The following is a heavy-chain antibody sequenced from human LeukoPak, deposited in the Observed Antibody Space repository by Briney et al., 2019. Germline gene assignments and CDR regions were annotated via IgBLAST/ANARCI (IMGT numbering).Heavy chain of an antibody. D-gene: IGHD6-13*01. J-gene: IGHJ4*02. Sequence: GGSLRLSCAASGFTFSSYWMTWVRQAPGKGLEWVANIKYDGSEKDFMDSVKGRFTISRDHAKNSLYPQMNSLRAEDTAVYYCARDIEAAGLFLDYWGQGTLVTVSS. V-gene: IGHV3-7*01. CDR1: GFTFSSYW. CDR3: ARDIEAAGLFLDY. CDR2: IKYDGSEK.